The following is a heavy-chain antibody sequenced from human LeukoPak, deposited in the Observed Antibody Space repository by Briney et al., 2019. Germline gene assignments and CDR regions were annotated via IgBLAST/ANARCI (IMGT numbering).Heavy chain of an antibody. D-gene: IGHD6-13*01. Sequence: SETLSLTXTVSGGSLSSYYWSWIRQPPGKGLEWIGYIYYSGSTNYNPSLKSRVTISVDTSKNQFSLKLSSVTAADTAVYYCARDPYSSWDAFDIWGQRTMVTVSS. CDR1: GGSLSSYY. J-gene: IGHJ3*02. CDR2: IYYSGST. CDR3: ARDPYSSWDAFDI. V-gene: IGHV4-59*01.